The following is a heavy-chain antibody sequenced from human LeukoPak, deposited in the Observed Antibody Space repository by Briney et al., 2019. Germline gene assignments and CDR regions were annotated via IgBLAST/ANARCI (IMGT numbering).Heavy chain of an antibody. CDR2: INLNSGAT. Sequence: AASVKVSCKASGYTFTGYYMHWVRQAPGQGLEWMGWINLNSGATNYAQKFQGRVTMTRDTSISTAYMDLSRLRSDDTAVYYCARDGPRGYSYGYVWYYFDYWGQGTLVTVSS. CDR3: ARDGPRGYSYGYVWYYFDY. J-gene: IGHJ4*02. V-gene: IGHV1-2*02. CDR1: GYTFTGYY. D-gene: IGHD5-18*01.